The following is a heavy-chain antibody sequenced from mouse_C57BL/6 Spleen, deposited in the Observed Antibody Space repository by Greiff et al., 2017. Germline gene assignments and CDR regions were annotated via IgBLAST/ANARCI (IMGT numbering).Heavy chain of an antibody. V-gene: IGHV1-69*01. CDR2: IDPSDSYT. D-gene: IGHD2-5*01. J-gene: IGHJ3*01. Sequence: VQLQQPGAELVMPGASVKLSCKASGYTFTSYWMHWVKQRPGQGLEWIGEIDPSDSYTNYNQKFKGKSTLTVDKSSSTAYMQLSSLTSEDSAVYYCARGYSNYFAYWGQGTLVTVSA. CDR3: ARGYSNYFAY. CDR1: GYTFTSYW.